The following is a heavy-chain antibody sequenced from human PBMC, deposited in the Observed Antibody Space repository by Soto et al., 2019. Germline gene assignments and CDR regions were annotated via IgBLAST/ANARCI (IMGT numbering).Heavy chain of an antibody. D-gene: IGHD3-9*01. V-gene: IGHV3-23*01. CDR2: ISGSGGSSYSQ. J-gene: IGHJ5*02. Sequence: GGSLRLSCVGSGFSLSSYAMSWVRQAPGKGLQWVSTISGSGGSSYSQYYADAVKGRFTVSRDKSKNTLYLQITSLRVEDTAVYCCAQTTGYHPLDGFVPWGQGTLVTVSS. CDR1: GFSLSSYA. CDR3: AQTTGYHPLDGFVP.